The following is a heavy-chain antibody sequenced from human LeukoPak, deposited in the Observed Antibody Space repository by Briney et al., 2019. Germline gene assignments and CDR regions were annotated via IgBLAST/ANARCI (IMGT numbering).Heavy chain of an antibody. V-gene: IGHV3-74*01. CDR2: INSAGSST. CDR3: ARGGYFDY. CDR1: GFTFSTYW. Sequence: PGGSLRLSCSASGFTFSTYWMHWVRQAPGKGLVWVSRINSAGSSTSYADSVKGRFTISRGNAKNTLYLQMNSLRVEDTALYYCARGGYFDYWGQGTLVTVSS. J-gene: IGHJ4*02.